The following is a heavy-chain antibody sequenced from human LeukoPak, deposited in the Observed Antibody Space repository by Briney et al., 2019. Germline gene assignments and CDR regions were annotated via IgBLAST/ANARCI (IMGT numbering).Heavy chain of an antibody. J-gene: IGHJ5*02. Sequence: PGGSLRLSCAASGFTFSSYWMHWVRQAPGKGLVWVSRINSDGSSTSYADSVKGRFTISRDNAKNTLYLQMNSLRAEDTAVYYCARDSQSGYYPNWFDPWGQGTLVTVSS. CDR3: ARDSQSGYYPNWFDP. CDR1: GFTFSSYW. D-gene: IGHD3-22*01. CDR2: INSDGSST. V-gene: IGHV3-74*01.